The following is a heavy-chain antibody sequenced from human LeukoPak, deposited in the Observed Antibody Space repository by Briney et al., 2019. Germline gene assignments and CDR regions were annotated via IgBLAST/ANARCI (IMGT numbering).Heavy chain of an antibody. CDR1: GYTFTSYA. Sequence: ASVKVSCKASGYTFTSYAMHWVRQAPGQRLEWMGWINAGDGNTKYSQKFQGRVTITRDTSAGTAYMELSSLRSEDTAVYYCARVIGARYCSSTSCPDAFDIWGQGTMVTVSS. CDR2: INAGDGNT. CDR3: ARVIGARYCSSTSCPDAFDI. D-gene: IGHD2-2*01. J-gene: IGHJ3*02. V-gene: IGHV1-3*01.